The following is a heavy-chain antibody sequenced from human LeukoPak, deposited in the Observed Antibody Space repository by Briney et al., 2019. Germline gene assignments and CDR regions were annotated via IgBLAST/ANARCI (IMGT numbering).Heavy chain of an antibody. Sequence: GGSLRLSCAASGFTFTSYAMSWVRQAPGKGLEWVSYISSSGSTIYYADSVKGRFTISRDNAKNSLYLQMNSLRAEDTAVYYCARIKDCSSTSCLEDYFDYWGQGTLVTVSS. CDR3: ARIKDCSSTSCLEDYFDY. J-gene: IGHJ4*02. CDR1: GFTFTSYA. D-gene: IGHD2-2*01. V-gene: IGHV3-48*04. CDR2: ISSSGSTI.